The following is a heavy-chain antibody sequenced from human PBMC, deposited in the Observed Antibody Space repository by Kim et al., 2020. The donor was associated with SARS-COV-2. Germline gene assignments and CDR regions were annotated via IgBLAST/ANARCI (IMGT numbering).Heavy chain of an antibody. V-gene: IGHV4-34*01. Sequence: LKSRVTISVDTSKNQFSLKLSSVTAADTAVYYCARGRVAAAGTPSGGFDYWGQGTLVTVSS. CDR3: ARGRVAAAGTPSGGFDY. D-gene: IGHD6-13*01. J-gene: IGHJ4*02.